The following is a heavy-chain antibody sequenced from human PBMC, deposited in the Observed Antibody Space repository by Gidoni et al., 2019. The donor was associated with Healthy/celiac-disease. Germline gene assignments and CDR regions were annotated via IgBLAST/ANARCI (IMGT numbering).Heavy chain of an antibody. CDR3: ARDYQLGAFDI. CDR1: GFTFSSYA. Sequence: QVQLVESGGGVVQPGRSLRLSCAASGFTFSSYAMHWVRQAPGKGLEWVAVISYDGSNKYYADSVKGRFTISRDNSKNTLYLQMNSLRAEDTAVYYCARDYQLGAFDIWGQGTMVTVSS. J-gene: IGHJ3*02. CDR2: ISYDGSNK. D-gene: IGHD6-6*01. V-gene: IGHV3-30-3*01.